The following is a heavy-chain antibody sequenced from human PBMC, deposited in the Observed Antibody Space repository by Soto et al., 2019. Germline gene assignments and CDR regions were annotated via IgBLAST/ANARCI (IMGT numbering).Heavy chain of an antibody. Sequence: QVLLGQSGPEGKKPGSSVKVSCKAAGGTFNNYAINWVRQAPGKGLEWMGGIIPTFGTGNQAQKFQGRFTITAGESTTTAYMELNSLRSEDTAIYYFASVDGTLVRGVRSSPYEMEVWGQRTTVIVSS. CDR2: IIPTFGTG. CDR1: GGTFNNYA. V-gene: IGHV1-69*01. D-gene: IGHD3-10*01. CDR3: ASVDGTLVRGVRSSPYEMEV. J-gene: IGHJ6*02.